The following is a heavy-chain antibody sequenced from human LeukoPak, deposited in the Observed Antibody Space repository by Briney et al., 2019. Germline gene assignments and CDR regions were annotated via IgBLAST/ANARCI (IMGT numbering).Heavy chain of an antibody. V-gene: IGHV3-21*01. J-gene: IGHJ4*02. Sequence: GGSLRLSCAASGFTFSSYSMNRVRQAPGKGLEWVSSISSSSSYIYYADSVKGRFTISRDNAKNSLYLQMNSLRAEDTAVYYCARDRVLLYYFDYWGQGTLVTVSS. CDR1: GFTFSSYS. CDR2: ISSSSSYI. D-gene: IGHD1-26*01. CDR3: ARDRVLLYYFDY.